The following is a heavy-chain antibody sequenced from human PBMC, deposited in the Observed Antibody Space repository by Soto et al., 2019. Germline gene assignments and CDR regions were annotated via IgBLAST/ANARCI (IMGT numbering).Heavy chain of an antibody. CDR2: ISIRGGDE. Sequence: QVQLVESGGGVVQPGKSLRLSCAASGFTFSSYAMHWARQAPGKGLEWVTVISIRGGDEYYAESVRGRFTISRDDSKNTLYLQMDSLRVEDTAVYYCARGTIVARQPLVYWGQGTLVTVSS. V-gene: IGHV3-30*03. J-gene: IGHJ4*02. D-gene: IGHD6-6*01. CDR3: ARGTIVARQPLVY. CDR1: GFTFSSYA.